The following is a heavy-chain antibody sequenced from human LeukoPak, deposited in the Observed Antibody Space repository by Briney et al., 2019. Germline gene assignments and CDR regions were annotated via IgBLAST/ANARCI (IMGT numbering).Heavy chain of an antibody. Sequence: SETLSLTCTVSGGSMSGFFWTWIRQPPGRALEWIGYIYYSGSSTKYNPSLKSRVTISVDTSKSQFSLNLNSATAADTAVYYCARSSRHFNGSGTNWTPWPAGLDVWGQGTTVTVSS. V-gene: IGHV4-59*01. J-gene: IGHJ6*02. CDR1: GGSMSGFF. CDR3: ARSSRHFNGSGTNWTPWPAGLDV. CDR2: IYYSGSST. D-gene: IGHD3-10*01.